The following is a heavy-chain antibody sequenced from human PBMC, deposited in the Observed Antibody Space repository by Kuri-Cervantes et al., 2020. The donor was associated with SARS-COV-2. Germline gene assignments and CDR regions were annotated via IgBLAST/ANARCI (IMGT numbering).Heavy chain of an antibody. CDR3: ARWTQQLVDGWYFDL. CDR1: GGSFSGYY. CDR2: INHSGST. J-gene: IGHJ2*01. D-gene: IGHD6-13*01. Sequence: SETLSLTCAVYGGSFSGYYWSWIRQPPGKGLEWIGEINHSGSTNYNPSLKSRVTMSVDTSKNQFSLKLSSVTAADTAVYYCARWTQQLVDGWYFDLWGRGTLVTVSS. V-gene: IGHV4-34*01.